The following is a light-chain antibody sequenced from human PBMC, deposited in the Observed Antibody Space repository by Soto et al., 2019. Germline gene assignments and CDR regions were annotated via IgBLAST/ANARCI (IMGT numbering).Light chain of an antibody. CDR1: QSVNTRY. J-gene: IGKJ4*01. Sequence: EIVLTQSPGTLSLSPGERVTLSCRASQSVNTRYLAWYQQKPGQAPRLLIYGASSRATGIPDRFSGSGSGTDFTLTISRLEPEDLAMYYCQQYGRSPLTFGGGTKVEIK. CDR3: QQYGRSPLT. CDR2: GAS. V-gene: IGKV3-20*01.